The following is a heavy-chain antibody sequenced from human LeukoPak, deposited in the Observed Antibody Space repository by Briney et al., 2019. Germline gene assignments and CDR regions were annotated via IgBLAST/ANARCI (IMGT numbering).Heavy chain of an antibody. V-gene: IGHV1-3*01. CDR1: GYTFTSYA. Sequence: ASVKVSCKASGYTFTSYAMHWVRQAPGQRLEWMGWINAGNGNTKYSQKFQGRVTITRDTSASTAYMELSSLRSEDTAVYYCARASNYYGSGSLFFDYWGQGTLVTVSS. J-gene: IGHJ4*02. CDR2: INAGNGNT. CDR3: ARASNYYGSGSLFFDY. D-gene: IGHD3-10*01.